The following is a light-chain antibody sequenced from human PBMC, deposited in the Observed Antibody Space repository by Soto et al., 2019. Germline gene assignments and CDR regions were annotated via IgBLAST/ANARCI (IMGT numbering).Light chain of an antibody. J-gene: IGLJ7*01. CDR3: AAWDDSLSGAV. CDR2: EVS. Sequence: QSALTQPASVSGSPGQSITISCTGTSSDIGNYNSVSWYQQHPGKAPKLMIYEVSNRPSGVSNRFSGSKSGNAASLTISGLQAEDEADYYCAAWDDSLSGAVFGGGTQLTVL. V-gene: IGLV2-14*01. CDR1: SSDIGNYNS.